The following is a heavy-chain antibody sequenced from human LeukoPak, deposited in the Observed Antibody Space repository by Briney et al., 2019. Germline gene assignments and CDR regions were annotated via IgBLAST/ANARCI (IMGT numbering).Heavy chain of an antibody. Sequence: GEPLKIFCKGSGYSFTSYWIAWVRQMPGKGLEWMGIVNPADSDTRYSPSFQGQVTISVDKSISTAYLQWSSLQASDTAMYYCATVPRIPAVGNTEYFQYWGQGTLVTVSS. J-gene: IGHJ1*01. CDR2: VNPADSDT. V-gene: IGHV5-51*01. CDR3: ATVPRIPAVGNTEYFQY. CDR1: GYSFTSYW. D-gene: IGHD6-13*01.